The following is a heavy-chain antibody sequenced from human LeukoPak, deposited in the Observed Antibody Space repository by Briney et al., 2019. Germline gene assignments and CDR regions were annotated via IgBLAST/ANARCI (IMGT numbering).Heavy chain of an antibody. CDR3: VRDVQFAFDI. CDR1: GLTFSSHW. J-gene: IGHJ3*02. CDR2: ITNDGSST. D-gene: IGHD5-24*01. V-gene: IGHV3-74*01. Sequence: GGSLRLSCAASGLTFSSHWMHWVRQAPGKGLVWVSRITNDGSSTTYADSVKGRFTISRDNAKNMLYLQVNSLRAEDTAVYYCVRDVQFAFDIWGQGTMVTVSS.